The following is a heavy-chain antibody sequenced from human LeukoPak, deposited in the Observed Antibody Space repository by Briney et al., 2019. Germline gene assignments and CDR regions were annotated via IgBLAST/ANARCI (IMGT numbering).Heavy chain of an antibody. Sequence: PSETLSLTCSVSGASIRSYYWSWLRQSQAKGQVWLGYIYYSRTTNINPSLERRVSNSADTSKNEFSLKLSSVTAADPAIYDCALSVPGRHCGGDCYLAAFDIWGQGTMVTVSS. D-gene: IGHD2-21*02. J-gene: IGHJ3*02. V-gene: IGHV4-59*01. CDR3: ALSVPGRHCGGDCYLAAFDI. CDR1: GASIRSYY. CDR2: IYYSRTT.